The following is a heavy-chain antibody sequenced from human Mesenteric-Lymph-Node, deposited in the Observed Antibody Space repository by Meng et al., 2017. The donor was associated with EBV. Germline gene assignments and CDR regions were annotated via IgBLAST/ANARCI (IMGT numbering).Heavy chain of an antibody. CDR2: IFDSGST. V-gene: IGHV4-4*02. Sequence: VTLQESGPGLVKPSGTLSLTCAVSGGSVISRHWWSWVRQPPGTGLEWIGEIFDSGSTNYNPSLKSRVSISVDKSKNEFSLKLNPVTAADTAVYYCARGSWSDPVGLDLWGRGTLVTVSS. J-gene: IGHJ2*01. CDR3: ARGSWSDPVGLDL. D-gene: IGHD2-15*01. CDR1: GGSVISRHW.